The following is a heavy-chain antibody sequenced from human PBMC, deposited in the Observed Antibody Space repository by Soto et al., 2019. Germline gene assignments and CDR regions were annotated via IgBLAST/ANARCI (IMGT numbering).Heavy chain of an antibody. D-gene: IGHD6-19*01. CDR2: IIPVFGTA. Sequence: GASVKVSCKASGGTFSSYAISWVRQAPGQGLEWMGGIIPVFGTANYAQKFQDRLTITADKSTSTAYMALTSLRSDDTAVYYCARGPIAVAGNWYFDYWGQGTLVTVSS. CDR3: ARGPIAVAGNWYFDY. CDR1: GGTFSSYA. V-gene: IGHV1-69*06. J-gene: IGHJ4*02.